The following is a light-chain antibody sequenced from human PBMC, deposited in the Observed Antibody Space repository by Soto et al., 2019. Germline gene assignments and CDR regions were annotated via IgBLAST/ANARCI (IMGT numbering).Light chain of an antibody. Sequence: QSVLTQSPSASASLGASVKLTCTLSSGHSSYAIAWHQQKPEKGPRYLMKLNSDGSHSKADGVPDRFSGSSSGAERYLTISSLQSEDEADYYCQTWGTGIQVFGGGTKVTVL. CDR1: SGHSSYA. CDR3: QTWGTGIQV. V-gene: IGLV4-69*02. CDR2: LNSDGSH. J-gene: IGLJ3*02.